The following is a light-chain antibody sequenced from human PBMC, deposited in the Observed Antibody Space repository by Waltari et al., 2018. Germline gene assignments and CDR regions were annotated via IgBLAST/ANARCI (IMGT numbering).Light chain of an antibody. CDR2: DVT. Sequence: QSALTQPRSVSGSPGQSVTIPCTGTSRDAGGYNSVSWYQHHPGKAPKLIIYDVTKRPSGVPDRFSASKSDNTASLTISGLQAEDEADYYCCSYAGSITFWVFGGGTKLTVL. V-gene: IGLV2-11*01. CDR3: CSYAGSITFWV. CDR1: SRDAGGYNS. J-gene: IGLJ3*02.